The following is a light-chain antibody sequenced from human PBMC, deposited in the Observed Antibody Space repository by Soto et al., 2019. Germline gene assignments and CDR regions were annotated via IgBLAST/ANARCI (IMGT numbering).Light chain of an antibody. CDR2: EVS. J-gene: IGLJ1*01. CDR1: SSDTAGYNY. CDR3: SSYTTSNTPLYV. V-gene: IGLV2-14*01. Sequence: QSVLTQPASVSGSPGQSITISCTGTSSDTAGYNYVSWYQQHPGKAPKLMIYEVSNRPSGVSNRFSGSQSSNTASLTISGLQAEDEANYYCSSYTTSNTPLYVFGTGTKVTVL.